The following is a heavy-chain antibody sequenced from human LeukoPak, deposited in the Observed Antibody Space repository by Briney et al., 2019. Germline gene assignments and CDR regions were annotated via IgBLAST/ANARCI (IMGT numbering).Heavy chain of an antibody. J-gene: IGHJ4*02. CDR2: MRSGETP. CDR3: ARSRDGYNFAFDY. V-gene: IGHV3-49*04. Sequence: PGGSLRLSCTTSGFTFGDYALSWVRKAPGTGLEWVGFMRSGETPQYAASVSGRFIISRDDSNRVAHLQMSSLNTEDTALYCCARSRDGYNFAFDYWGRGTLVTVSS. D-gene: IGHD5-24*01. CDR1: GFTFGDYA.